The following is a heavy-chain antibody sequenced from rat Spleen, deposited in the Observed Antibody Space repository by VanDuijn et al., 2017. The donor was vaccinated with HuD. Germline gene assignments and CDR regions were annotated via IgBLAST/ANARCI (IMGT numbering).Heavy chain of an antibody. CDR3: ANSGYGFAY. D-gene: IGHD4-3*01. CDR1: GFTFSAYW. Sequence: EVQLVESGGGLVQPGRSLKLSCVASGFTFSAYWMYWVRQAPGKGLEWVSSISSDGFNTYYPDSVKGRFTISRANSENTVYLQMDSLRSEDTATYYCANSGYGFAYWGQGTLVTVSS. CDR2: ISSDGFNT. V-gene: IGHV5-58*01. J-gene: IGHJ3*01.